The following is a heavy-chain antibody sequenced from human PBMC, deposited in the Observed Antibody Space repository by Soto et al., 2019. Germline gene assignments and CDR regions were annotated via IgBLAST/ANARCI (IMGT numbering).Heavy chain of an antibody. D-gene: IGHD2-21*01. V-gene: IGHV4-31*03. Sequence: SETLSLTCTVSGGSISSGGYYWSWIRQHPGKGLEWIGYIYYSGSTYYNPSLKSRVTISVDTSKNQFSLKLSSVTAADTAVYYCVSVVVIARDYYYYMDVWGKGTTVTVSS. CDR2: IYYSGST. CDR1: GGSISSGGYY. J-gene: IGHJ6*03. CDR3: VSVVVIARDYYYYMDV.